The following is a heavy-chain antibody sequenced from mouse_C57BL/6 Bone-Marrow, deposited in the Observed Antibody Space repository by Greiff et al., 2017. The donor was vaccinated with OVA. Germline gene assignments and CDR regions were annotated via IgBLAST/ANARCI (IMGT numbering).Heavy chain of an antibody. CDR3: AIDVGDYDGGGFDY. Sequence: VQLQQPGAELVMPGASVKLSCKASGYTFTSYWMHWVKQRPGQGLEWIGEIDPSDSYTNYNQKFKGKSTLTVDKSYSTAYMPLSSLSSEDSAVDYCAIDVGDYDGGGFDYWGQGTTLTVSS. D-gene: IGHD2-4*01. J-gene: IGHJ2*01. CDR1: GYTFTSYW. CDR2: IDPSDSYT. V-gene: IGHV1-69*01.